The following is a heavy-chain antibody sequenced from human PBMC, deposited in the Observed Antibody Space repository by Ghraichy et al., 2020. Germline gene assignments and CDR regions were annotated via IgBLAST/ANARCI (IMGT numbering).Heavy chain of an antibody. V-gene: IGHV3-23*01. J-gene: IGHJ4*02. D-gene: IGHD3-10*01. Sequence: GESLNISCAAPGFTFSSYALSWVRQAPGKGLEYVSSISGTGNTIYYADSVEGRFTISRDNSKNTLYLQMNSLRAEDTASYYCARGLSGSGTYYPPFDYWGQGTLVTVSS. CDR2: ISGTGNTI. CDR1: GFTFSSYA. CDR3: ARGLSGSGTYYPPFDY.